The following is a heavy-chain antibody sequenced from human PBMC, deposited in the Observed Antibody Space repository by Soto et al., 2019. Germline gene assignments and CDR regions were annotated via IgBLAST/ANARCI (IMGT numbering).Heavy chain of an antibody. CDR3: AKHALKEDFDF. Sequence: PSETLSLTCSVSGVSINSSSHYWAWIRQAPGQGLEWIGSGYQSGNTHYNPSLRNRATVSVDTSTNDISLKVKPVTAADTAVYFCAKHALKEDFDFWGQGIPVTVSS. CDR2: GYQSGNT. V-gene: IGHV4-39*01. J-gene: IGHJ4*02. CDR1: GVSINSSSHY.